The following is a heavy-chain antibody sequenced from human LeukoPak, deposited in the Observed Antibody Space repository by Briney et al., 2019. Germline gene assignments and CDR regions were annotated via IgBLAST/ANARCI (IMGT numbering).Heavy chain of an antibody. CDR2: INHCGST. Sequence: SETLSLTCAVYGGSFSGYYWSWIRQPPGKGLEWXXXINHCGSTNYNPSLKSRVTISVDTSKNQFSLKLSSVTAADTAVYYCARVGNYDYVWGSYRHSLFDYWGQGTLVTVSS. CDR1: GGSFSGYY. V-gene: IGHV4-34*01. CDR3: ARVGNYDYVWGSYRHSLFDY. J-gene: IGHJ4*02. D-gene: IGHD3-16*02.